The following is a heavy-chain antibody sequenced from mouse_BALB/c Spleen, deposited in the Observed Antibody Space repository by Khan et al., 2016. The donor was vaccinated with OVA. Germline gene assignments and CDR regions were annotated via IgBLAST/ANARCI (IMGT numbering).Heavy chain of an antibody. CDR2: ISPGSGNT. D-gene: IGHD1-3*01. V-gene: IGHV1-77*01. CDR1: GYTFIDYN. CDR3: AREWGSWSTY. Sequence: VQLQESGTELARPGASVKLSCKASGYTFIDYNINWVKQRPGQGLEWIGEISPGSGNTYYNEKFKGKATLTADTSSSTAYMQLSSLTSEDSAVLYSAREWGSWSTYWGQGTLVTVSA. J-gene: IGHJ3*01.